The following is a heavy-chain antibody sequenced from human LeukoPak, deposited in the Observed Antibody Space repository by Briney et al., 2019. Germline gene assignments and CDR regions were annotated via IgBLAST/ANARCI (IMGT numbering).Heavy chain of an antibody. D-gene: IGHD2-2*01. CDR2: IIPIFGTA. V-gene: IGHV1-69*05. Sequence: SVKVSCKASGGTFSSYAISWVRQAPGQGLEWMGGIIPIFGTANYAQKFQGRVTITTDESTSTAYMELSSLRSEDTAVYYCAGQVVPAAKGNWFDPWGQGTLVTVSS. CDR1: GGTFSSYA. J-gene: IGHJ5*02. CDR3: AGQVVPAAKGNWFDP.